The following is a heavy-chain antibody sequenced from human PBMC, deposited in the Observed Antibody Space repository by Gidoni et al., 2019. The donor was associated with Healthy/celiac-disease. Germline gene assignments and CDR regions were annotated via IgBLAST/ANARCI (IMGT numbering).Heavy chain of an antibody. Sequence: HVQLVQSAAEVTTPGSSVKVSCKSSGRTFSIYTIRWVRQAPGQGLESMGRILPILGIANDEQKLQGRVTITADKSTSTDYRELSSLRSEDTAVYYCARGTRITGTWRDWGQGTLVTVSS. CDR2: ILPILGIA. D-gene: IGHD1-20*01. CDR3: ARGTRITGTWRD. J-gene: IGHJ4*02. V-gene: IGHV1-69*02. CDR1: GRTFSIYT.